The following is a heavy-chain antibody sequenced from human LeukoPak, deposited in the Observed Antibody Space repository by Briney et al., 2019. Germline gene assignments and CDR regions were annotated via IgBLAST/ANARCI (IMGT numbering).Heavy chain of an antibody. CDR2: ILPTVDIT. CDR1: GGTFNNYG. CDR3: VTIDFFGSGSQLDY. V-gene: IGHV1-69*04. J-gene: IGHJ4*02. D-gene: IGHD3-10*01. Sequence: SVKVSCKASGGTFNNYGIGWVRQAPGQGLEWMGRILPTVDITNYTQKFQGRLSITADTSTSTAYVELRSLRSEDTVVYFCVTIDFFGSGSQLDYWGQGALVTVSS.